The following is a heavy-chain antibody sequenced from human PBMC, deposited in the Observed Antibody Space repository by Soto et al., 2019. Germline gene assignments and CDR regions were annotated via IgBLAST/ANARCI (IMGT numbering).Heavy chain of an antibody. Sequence: QVQLVQSGAEEKKPGASVKVSCKASGYTFTTYAIHWVRQAPGQGLEWMGWINPDNGNATYSQKFQGRLTITRDTSATTAYMELSSLRSEDTAVYYCARVDGTYWGQGALVTVSS. CDR1: GYTFTTYA. CDR2: INPDNGNA. CDR3: ARVDGTY. V-gene: IGHV1-3*05. D-gene: IGHD1-26*01. J-gene: IGHJ4*02.